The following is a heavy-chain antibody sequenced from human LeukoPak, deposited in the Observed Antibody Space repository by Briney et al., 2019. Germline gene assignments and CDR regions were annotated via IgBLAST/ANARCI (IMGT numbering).Heavy chain of an antibody. J-gene: IGHJ4*02. D-gene: IGHD6-13*01. CDR2: ISSSSSYI. V-gene: IGHV3-21*01. CDR1: GFTFSSYE. CDR3: ARDMGIAADY. Sequence: GGSLRLSCAASGFTFSSYEMNWVRQAPGKGLEWVSSISSSSSYIYYADSVKGRFTISRDNAKNSLYLQMNSLRAEDTAVYYCARDMGIAADYWGQGTLVTVSS.